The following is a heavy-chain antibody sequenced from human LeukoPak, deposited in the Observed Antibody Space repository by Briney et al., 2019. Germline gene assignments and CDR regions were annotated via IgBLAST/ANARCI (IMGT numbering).Heavy chain of an antibody. CDR2: TSGDGITT. V-gene: IGHV3-43*02. D-gene: IGHD5/OR15-5a*01. CDR3: ARDHVYGGADY. J-gene: IGHJ4*02. CDR1: GFTFHNYA. Sequence: PGGSLSLFCAASGFTFHNYAIHWVRQAPGKGLEWVSLTSGDGITTYFADSVKGRFTISRDNSKSSLFLQMNSLRTEDTALYYCARDHVYGGADYWGQGTLVTVSS.